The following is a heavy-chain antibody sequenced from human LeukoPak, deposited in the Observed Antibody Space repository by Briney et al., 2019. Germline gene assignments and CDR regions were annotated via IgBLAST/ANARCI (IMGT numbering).Heavy chain of an antibody. J-gene: IGHJ4*02. CDR1: GGSLTGYY. V-gene: IGHV4-59*08. CDR2: IYYSGST. D-gene: IGHD3-10*01. CDR3: ARRWSGENLFDY. Sequence: SETLSLTCTVSGGSLTGYYWSWIRQPPGKGLEGMGYIYYSGSTNYYNPSLKSRVTISVDTPKNQFSLELSSVTAADTAVYYCARRWSGENLFDYWGQGTLVTVSS.